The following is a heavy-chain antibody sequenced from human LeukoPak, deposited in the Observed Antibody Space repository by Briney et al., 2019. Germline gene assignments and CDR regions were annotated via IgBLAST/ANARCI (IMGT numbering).Heavy chain of an antibody. J-gene: IGHJ5*02. CDR1: GYTFTSYD. CDR3: ARGPLIRLPSSFDP. V-gene: IGHV1-8*01. CDR2: MNPNSGNT. D-gene: IGHD5-12*01. Sequence: AASVKVSCKASGYTFTSYDINWVRQATGQGLEWMGWMNPNSGNTGSAQRFQGRVTMTRDTSIGTAYMELSSLRSEDTAVYYCARGPLIRLPSSFDPWGQGTLVTVSS.